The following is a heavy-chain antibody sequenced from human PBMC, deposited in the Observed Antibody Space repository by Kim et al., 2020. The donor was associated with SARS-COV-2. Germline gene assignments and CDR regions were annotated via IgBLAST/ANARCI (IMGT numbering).Heavy chain of an antibody. CDR1: KFTFSDSY. J-gene: IGHJ4*02. CDR3: ARAGNNWKFDH. Sequence: GGSLRLSCAASKFTFSDSYMSWVRQAPGKGLEWLAYISGSGSHTTYADSVKGRFTISRDNAKNSLYLQMNSLRAEDTAMYYCARAGNNWKFDHWGQGTLVTVSS. CDR2: ISGSGSHT. V-gene: IGHV3-11*06. D-gene: IGHD1-1*01.